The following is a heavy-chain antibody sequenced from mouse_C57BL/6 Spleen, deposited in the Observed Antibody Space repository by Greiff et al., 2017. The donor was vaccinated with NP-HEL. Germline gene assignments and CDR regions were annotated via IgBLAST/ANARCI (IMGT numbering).Heavy chain of an antibody. D-gene: IGHD3-2*02. Sequence: QVQLQQPGAELVRPGTSVKLSCKASGYTFTSYWMHWVKQRPGQGLEWIGVIDPSDSYTNYIQKFKGKATLTVDTSSSTAYMQLSSLTSEDSAVYYCASGTAQARDYWGQGTTLTVSS. J-gene: IGHJ2*01. V-gene: IGHV1-59*01. CDR1: GYTFTSYW. CDR2: IDPSDSYT. CDR3: ASGTAQARDY.